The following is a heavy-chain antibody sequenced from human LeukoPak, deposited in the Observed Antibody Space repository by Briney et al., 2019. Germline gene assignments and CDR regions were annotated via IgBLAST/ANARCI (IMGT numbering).Heavy chain of an antibody. D-gene: IGHD4-23*01. CDR3: ANADYGGNSYPHY. CDR1: GFTFSSYA. V-gene: IGHV3-23*01. CDR2: ISGSGGST. Sequence: GGSLRLSCAASGFTFSSYAMSWVRQAPGKGLEWVSAISGSGGSTYYADSVKGRFTISRDNSKNTLYLQMNSPRAEDTAVYYCANADYGGNSYPHYWGQGTLVTVSS. J-gene: IGHJ4*02.